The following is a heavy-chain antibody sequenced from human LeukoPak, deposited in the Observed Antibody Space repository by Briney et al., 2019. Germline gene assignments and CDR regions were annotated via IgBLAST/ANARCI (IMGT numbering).Heavy chain of an antibody. D-gene: IGHD5-24*01. CDR1: GYSFTRYW. V-gene: IGHV5-51*01. J-gene: IGHJ3*02. CDR3: ARWEMATSPLDAFDI. Sequence: GESLKISCKGSGYSFTRYWIGWVRQMPGKGLEWMGIIYPGDSDTRYSPSFQGQVTISADKSISTAYLQWSSLKASDTAMYYCARWEMATSPLDAFDIWGQGTMVTVSS. CDR2: IYPGDSDT.